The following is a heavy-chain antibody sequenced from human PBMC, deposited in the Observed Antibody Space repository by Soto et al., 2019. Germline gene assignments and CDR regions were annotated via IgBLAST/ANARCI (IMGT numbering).Heavy chain of an antibody. CDR2: IWYDGSTK. D-gene: IGHD2-21*02. CDR1: GFTFSSYG. Sequence: ESGGGVVQPGRSLRLSCVASGFTFSSYGMHWVRQAPGKGLEWVAVIWYDGSTKYYGGSVKGRFTISRDNSKNTLYLQMNSLRAEDTAVYHCARYGGHSLDYWGQGALVTVSS. CDR3: ARYGGHSLDY. J-gene: IGHJ4*02. V-gene: IGHV3-33*01.